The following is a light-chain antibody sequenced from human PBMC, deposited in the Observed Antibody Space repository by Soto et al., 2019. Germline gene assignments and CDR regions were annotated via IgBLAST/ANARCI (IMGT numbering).Light chain of an antibody. J-gene: IGKJ4*01. CDR1: EGVRSF. CDR3: QQRSNWPLT. Sequence: EIGLTQSPATLSLSPGESATLTCRAGEGVRSFLAWYQQKPGQAPRLLIYDVDNRATGIPARFSGSGSGTDFTLTSSRLETEDFAVYCCQQRSNWPLTFGGGTKVEIK. CDR2: DVD. V-gene: IGKV3-11*01.